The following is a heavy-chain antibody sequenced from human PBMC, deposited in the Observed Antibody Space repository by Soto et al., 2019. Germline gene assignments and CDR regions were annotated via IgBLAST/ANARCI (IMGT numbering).Heavy chain of an antibody. CDR3: ARGIATTEMDV. Sequence: TLSLTCTVSGGSMNSYYLSWIRQPPGKGLEWIGYIYYSGYANYNPSLKSRVTISVDTSKNQFSLKLSSVTAADTAVYYCARGIATTEMDVWGQGTTVTVSS. J-gene: IGHJ6*02. D-gene: IGHD6-13*01. CDR1: GGSMNSYY. V-gene: IGHV4-59*01. CDR2: IYYSGYA.